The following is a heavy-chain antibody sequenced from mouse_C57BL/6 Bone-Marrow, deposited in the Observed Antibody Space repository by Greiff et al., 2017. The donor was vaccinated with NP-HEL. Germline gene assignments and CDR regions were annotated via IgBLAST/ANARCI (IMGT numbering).Heavy chain of an antibody. V-gene: IGHV5-6*01. CDR2: ISSGGSYT. Sequence: EVMLVESGGDLVKPGGSLKLSCAASGFTFSSYGMSWVRQTPDKRLEWVATISSGGSYTYYPDSVKGRFTISRDNAKNTLYLQMSSLKSEDTAMYYCARSLYYYGSSSFAYLGQGTLVTVSA. J-gene: IGHJ3*01. CDR3: ARSLYYYGSSSFAY. D-gene: IGHD1-1*01. CDR1: GFTFSSYG.